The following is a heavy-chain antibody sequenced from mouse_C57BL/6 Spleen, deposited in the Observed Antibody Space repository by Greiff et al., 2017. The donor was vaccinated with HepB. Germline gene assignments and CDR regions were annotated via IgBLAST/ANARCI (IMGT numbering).Heavy chain of an antibody. J-gene: IGHJ2*01. CDR1: GFNIKDDY. Sequence: VQLQQSGAELVRPGASVKLSCTASGFNIKDDYMHWVKQRPEQGLEWIGWIDPENGDTEYASKFQGKATITADTSSNTAYLQLSSLTSEDTAVYYCTTFVITTVVAFDYWGQGTTLTVSS. CDR3: TTFVITTVVAFDY. V-gene: IGHV14-4*01. D-gene: IGHD1-1*01. CDR2: IDPENGDT.